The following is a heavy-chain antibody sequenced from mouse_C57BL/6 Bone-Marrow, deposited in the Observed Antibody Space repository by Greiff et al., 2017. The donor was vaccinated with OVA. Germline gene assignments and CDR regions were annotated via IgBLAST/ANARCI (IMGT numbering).Heavy chain of an antibody. J-gene: IGHJ1*03. D-gene: IGHD2-5*01. CDR1: GYTFTPYP. Sequence: QVQLQQSGAELVKPGASVKMSCKASGYTFTPYPIEWMKQNHGKSLEWIGNFHPYNDDTKYNEKFKGTATLTVEKSSITVYLRLSLLTSDNSAVYYCARRSNYVYWYFDVWGTGTTVTVSS. CDR2: FHPYNDDT. V-gene: IGHV1-47*01. CDR3: ARRSNYVYWYFDV.